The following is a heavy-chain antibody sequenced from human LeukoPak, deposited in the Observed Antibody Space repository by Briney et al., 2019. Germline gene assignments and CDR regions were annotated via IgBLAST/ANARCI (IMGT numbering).Heavy chain of an antibody. CDR2: IYHSGST. V-gene: IGHV4-30-2*01. CDR3: ARDSLGIVGATFGYYWYFDL. CDR1: GGSISSGGYY. Sequence: PSETLSLTCTVSGGSISSGGYYWSWIRQPPGKGLEWIGYIYHSGSTYYNPSLKSRVTISVDRSKNQFSLKLSSVTAADTAVYYCARDSLGIVGATFGYYWYFDLWGRGTLVTVSS. D-gene: IGHD1-26*01. J-gene: IGHJ2*01.